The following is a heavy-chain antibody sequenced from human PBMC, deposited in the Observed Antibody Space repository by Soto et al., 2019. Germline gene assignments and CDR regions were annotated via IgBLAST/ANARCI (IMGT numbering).Heavy chain of an antibody. CDR2: IYYSGST. J-gene: IGHJ3*02. Sequence: SETLSLTCTVSGGSISSCGYYWSWIRHHPGKGLEWIGYIYYSGSTYYNPSLKSRVTISVDTSKNQFSLKLSSVTAADTAVYYCATALVAGVGDFDIWGQGTMVTVSS. CDR3: ATALVAGVGDFDI. CDR1: GGSISSCGYY. V-gene: IGHV4-31*03. D-gene: IGHD2-8*02.